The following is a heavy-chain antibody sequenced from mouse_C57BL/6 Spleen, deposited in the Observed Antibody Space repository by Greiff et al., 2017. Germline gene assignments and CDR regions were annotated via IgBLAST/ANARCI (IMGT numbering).Heavy chain of an antibody. D-gene: IGHD1-1*01. J-gene: IGHJ3*01. CDR3: ASPYYSGSSSCAY. Sequence: QVQLQQPGAELVKPGASVKMSCKASGYTFTSYWITWVKQRPGQGLEWIGDIYPGSGSTNYNEKFKSKATLTVDTSSSTAYMQRSRLTCEDTAVYYSASPYYSGSSSCAYWGQGSLGTVSA. CDR2: IYPGSGST. CDR1: GYTFTSYW. V-gene: IGHV1-55*01.